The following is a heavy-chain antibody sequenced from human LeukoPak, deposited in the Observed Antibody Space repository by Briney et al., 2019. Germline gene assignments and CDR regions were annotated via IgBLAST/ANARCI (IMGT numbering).Heavy chain of an antibody. V-gene: IGHV4-59*01. Sequence: SETLSLTCTVSGGSISSYYWSWIRQPPGKGLEWIGYIYYSGSTNYIPSLKSRVTISIDTSKNQFSLNLRSVTAADTAVYYCARAGDGYNRFDYWGQGTLVTVSS. J-gene: IGHJ4*02. CDR3: ARAGDGYNRFDY. CDR2: IYYSGST. CDR1: GGSISSYY. D-gene: IGHD5-24*01.